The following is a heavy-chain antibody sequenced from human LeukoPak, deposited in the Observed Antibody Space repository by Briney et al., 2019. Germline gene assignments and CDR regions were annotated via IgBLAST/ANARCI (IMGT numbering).Heavy chain of an antibody. CDR2: IRYDGSNK. CDR1: GFTFSSYG. V-gene: IGHV3-30*02. D-gene: IGHD6-6*01. CDR3: ARGLELAARPWYFDY. Sequence: PGGSLRLSCAASGFTFSSYGMHWVRQAPGKGLEWVAFIRYDGSNKYYADSVKGRFTISRDNSKNTLYLQMNSLRAEDTAVYYCARGLELAARPWYFDYWGQGTLVTVSS. J-gene: IGHJ4*02.